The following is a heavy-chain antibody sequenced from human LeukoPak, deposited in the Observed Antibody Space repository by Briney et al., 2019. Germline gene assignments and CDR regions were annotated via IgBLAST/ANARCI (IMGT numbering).Heavy chain of an antibody. CDR1: GFTLSSYA. D-gene: IGHD1-26*01. J-gene: IGHJ4*02. Sequence: GGSLRLSCAASGFTLSSYAMSWVRQAPGKGLEWVANIKHDGSERYYVDSVKGRFTISRDNAKKSLYLQMNSLRAEDTAVYYCSRDKGSYPSFDYWGQGTLVTVSS. V-gene: IGHV3-7*01. CDR2: IKHDGSER. CDR3: SRDKGSYPSFDY.